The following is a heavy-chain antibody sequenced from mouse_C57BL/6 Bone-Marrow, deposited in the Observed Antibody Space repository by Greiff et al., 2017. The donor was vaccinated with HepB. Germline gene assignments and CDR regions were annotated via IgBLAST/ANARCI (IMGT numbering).Heavy chain of an antibody. V-gene: IGHV7-1*01. J-gene: IGHJ3*01. D-gene: IGHD1-3*01. Sequence: EVHLVESGGGLVQSGRSLRLSCATSGFTFSNFYMEWVRQAPGKGLEWIAASRNKANDYTTEYSASVKGRFIVSRDTSQSILYLQMNALRAEDTAIYYCARDAKDWGQGTLVTVSA. CDR3: ARDAKD. CDR1: GFTFSNFY. CDR2: SRNKANDYTT.